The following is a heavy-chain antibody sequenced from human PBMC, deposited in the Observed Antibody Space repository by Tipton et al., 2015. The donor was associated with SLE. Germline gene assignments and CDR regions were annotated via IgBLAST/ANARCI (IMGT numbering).Heavy chain of an antibody. J-gene: IGHJ6*02. CDR1: GGSISSYY. Sequence: TLSLTCTVSGGSISSYYWSWIRQPPGKGLEWIGYIYYSGSTNYNPSLKSRGTISVDTSKNQLSLERTSVTAADTATYYCARQRLRLLSPLDAWGQGTTVTVSS. CDR3: ARQRLRLLSPLDA. V-gene: IGHV4-59*08. CDR2: IYYSGST. D-gene: IGHD3-10*01.